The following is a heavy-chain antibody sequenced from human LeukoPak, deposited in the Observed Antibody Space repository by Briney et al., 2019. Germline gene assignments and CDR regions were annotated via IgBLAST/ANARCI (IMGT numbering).Heavy chain of an antibody. D-gene: IGHD6-25*01. Sequence: ASVKVSCKASGGTFSTHALNWLRQAPGQGLEWIGGIIPIFPTPKYAQKFQGRVTITTHESATTAYMELTSLTSEDTAVYYCARGPGPPAAPYSFDIWGQGNMVTVSS. CDR3: ARGPGPPAAPYSFDI. CDR1: GGTFSTHA. J-gene: IGHJ3*02. V-gene: IGHV1-69*05. CDR2: IIPIFPTP.